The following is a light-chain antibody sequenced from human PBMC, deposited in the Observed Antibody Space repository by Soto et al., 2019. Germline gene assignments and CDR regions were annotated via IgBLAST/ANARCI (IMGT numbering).Light chain of an antibody. CDR2: AAS. CDR1: QSLSNNIY. Sequence: EIVLTQSPGTLSLSPGERATLSCRASQSLSNNIYLAWYQQKPGQAPRLLIYAASSRATGIPDRFSGGGSGTDFTLTISRLEPEDFAIYYCQQYKDWPPYTFGQGTRLEIK. V-gene: IGKV3D-20*02. J-gene: IGKJ5*01. CDR3: QQYKDWPPYT.